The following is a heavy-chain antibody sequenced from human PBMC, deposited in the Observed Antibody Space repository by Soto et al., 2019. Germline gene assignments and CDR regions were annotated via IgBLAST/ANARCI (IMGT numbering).Heavy chain of an antibody. J-gene: IGHJ3*02. CDR2: INPSGGST. Sequence: QVQLVQSGAEVKKPGASVKISCRASGYTFTSYYIHWVRQAPGQGLEWMGIINPSGGSTIYAQNFQGRVTMTRDTSTSTVYMELSSLRSEDTAVYYCARGEYYSGSGTPPPRAFDIWGQGTMVTVSS. CDR3: ARGEYYSGSGTPPPRAFDI. D-gene: IGHD3-10*01. V-gene: IGHV1-46*03. CDR1: GYTFTSYY.